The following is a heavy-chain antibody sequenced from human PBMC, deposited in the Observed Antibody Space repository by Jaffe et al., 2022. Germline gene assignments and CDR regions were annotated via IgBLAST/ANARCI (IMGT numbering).Heavy chain of an antibody. Sequence: EVQLVESGGGLVQPGGSLRLSCAAYGFTISSYWMHWVRQAPGKGLVWVSRISDDGSNTLYADSVKGRFTISRDNAKNTLYLQMNSLRAEDTAVYFCASGRAWGVSGYADYWGQGTLVTVSS. CDR3: ASGRAWGVSGYADY. CDR2: ISDDGSNT. V-gene: IGHV3-74*01. D-gene: IGHD5-12*01. CDR1: GFTISSYW. J-gene: IGHJ4*02.